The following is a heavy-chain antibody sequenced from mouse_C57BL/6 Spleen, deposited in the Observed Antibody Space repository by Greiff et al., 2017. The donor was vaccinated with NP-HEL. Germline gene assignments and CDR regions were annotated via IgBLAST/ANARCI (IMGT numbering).Heavy chain of an antibody. Sequence: VQLQQSGPGLVKPSQSLSLTCSVTGYSITSGYYWNWIRQFPGNKLEWMGYISYDGSNNYNPSLKNRISITRDTSKNQFFLKLNSVTTEDTATYYCAREVTTGMDYWGQGTSVTVSS. CDR2: ISYDGSN. J-gene: IGHJ4*01. CDR3: AREVTTGMDY. V-gene: IGHV3-6*01. D-gene: IGHD2-13*01. CDR1: GYSITSGYY.